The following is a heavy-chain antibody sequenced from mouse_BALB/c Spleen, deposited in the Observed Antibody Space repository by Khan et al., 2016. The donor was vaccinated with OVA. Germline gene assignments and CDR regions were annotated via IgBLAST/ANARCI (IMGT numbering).Heavy chain of an antibody. CDR3: GRGGRFDY. J-gene: IGHJ3*01. CDR1: GYTFTDYA. CDR2: ISTYYGDA. D-gene: IGHD3-3*01. Sequence: QIQLVQSGAELVRPGVSVKISCKGSGYTFTDYAMHWVKQSHAKSLEWIGVISTYYGDASYNQKFKGKATMTVDKSSSTAYMELARLTSEDSAIYYCGRGGRFDYWGQGTLVTVSA. V-gene: IGHV1S137*01.